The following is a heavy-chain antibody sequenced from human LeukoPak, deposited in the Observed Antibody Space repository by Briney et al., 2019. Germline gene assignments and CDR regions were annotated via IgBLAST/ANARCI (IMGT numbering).Heavy chain of an antibody. D-gene: IGHD3-10*01. CDR3: ARSGVATCHY. V-gene: IGHV3-23*01. CDR1: GFTFSDYA. CDR2: INPDGGS. Sequence: PGGSLRLSCQASGFTFSDYAMSWIRQAPGKGLEWVSSINPDGGSFFADSVSGRSTNSRDDSRSVVYLQMNTLSAEDTAVYYCARSGVATCHYWGQGILVTVSS. J-gene: IGHJ4*02.